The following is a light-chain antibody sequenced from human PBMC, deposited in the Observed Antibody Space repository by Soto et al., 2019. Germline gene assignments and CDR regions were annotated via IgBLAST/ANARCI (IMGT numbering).Light chain of an antibody. CDR1: QSISSY. V-gene: IGKV1-39*01. Sequence: DIQMTQSPSSLSACVGDRVTITCRASQSISSYLNWYQQKPGKVPKHLIYAASSLQSGVPSRFSGSGSGTDFTLTISSLQPEDFATYYCQHYNSYSEAFGQGTKV. J-gene: IGKJ1*01. CDR3: QHYNSYSEA. CDR2: AAS.